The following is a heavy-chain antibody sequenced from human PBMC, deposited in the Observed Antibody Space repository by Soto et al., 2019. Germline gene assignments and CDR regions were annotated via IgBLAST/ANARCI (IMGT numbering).Heavy chain of an antibody. CDR3: ANPSGGAVAASY. CDR1: GFTFSSYG. Sequence: PGGSLRLSCAASGFTFSSYGMHWVRQAPGKGLEWVAVISYDGSNKYYADSVKGRFTISRDNSKNTLYLQMNSLRAEGTAVYYCANPSGGAVAASYWGQGTLVTVSS. CDR2: ISYDGSNK. J-gene: IGHJ4*02. D-gene: IGHD6-19*01. V-gene: IGHV3-30*18.